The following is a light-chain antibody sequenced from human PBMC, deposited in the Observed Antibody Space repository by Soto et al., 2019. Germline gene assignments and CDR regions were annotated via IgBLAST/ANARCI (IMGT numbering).Light chain of an antibody. Sequence: DIQMTQSPSTLSASVGDRVTITCRASQSISSWLAWYQQKPGKAPKLLIYKASSLESGVPSRFSGRGSGTEFTLTISSLQPDDFATYYCKQYNSYPKTFGQGNKVEIK. CDR1: QSISSW. V-gene: IGKV1-5*03. J-gene: IGKJ1*01. CDR3: KQYNSYPKT. CDR2: KAS.